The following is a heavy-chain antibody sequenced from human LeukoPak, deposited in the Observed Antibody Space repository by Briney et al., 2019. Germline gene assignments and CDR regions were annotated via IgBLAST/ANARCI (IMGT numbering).Heavy chain of an antibody. Sequence: GGSLRLSCSASGLTFSSYGMHWVRQAPGKGLEWVAVISNDGSNKYYADSVKGRFTISRDNSKNTLYLQMNSLRAEDTAVYYCAREEGDYDILTGYYGTPGYWGQGTLVTVSP. D-gene: IGHD3-9*01. CDR2: ISNDGSNK. J-gene: IGHJ4*02. CDR1: GLTFSSYG. V-gene: IGHV3-30*03. CDR3: AREEGDYDILTGYYGTPGY.